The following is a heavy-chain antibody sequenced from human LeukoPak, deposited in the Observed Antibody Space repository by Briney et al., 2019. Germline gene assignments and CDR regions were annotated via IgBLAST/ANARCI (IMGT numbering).Heavy chain of an antibody. Sequence: PGGTLRLSCAASGFTFSSYGMNWVRQAPGKGLEWVSSISGGAGITWYADTVKGRFTISRDTSKNTLFLQINSLRADDTAVYYCARGRAYPNDVFDIWGQGTMVTVSS. J-gene: IGHJ3*02. CDR3: ARGRAYPNDVFDI. D-gene: IGHD2-21*01. V-gene: IGHV3-23*01. CDR1: GFTFSSYG. CDR2: ISGGAGIT.